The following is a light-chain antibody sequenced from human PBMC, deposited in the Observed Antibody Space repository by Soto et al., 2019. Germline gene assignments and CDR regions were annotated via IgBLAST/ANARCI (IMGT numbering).Light chain of an antibody. Sequence: QSVLTQSPSASASLGASVKLTCTLSSGHSSYAIAWHQQQPEKGPRYLMKLNSDGSHSKGDGIPDRFSGSSSGAERYLTISSLQSEDEADYYCQTWGTGIWVCGGGTPLTVL. V-gene: IGLV4-69*01. CDR2: LNSDGSH. J-gene: IGLJ3*02. CDR3: QTWGTGIWV. CDR1: SGHSSYA.